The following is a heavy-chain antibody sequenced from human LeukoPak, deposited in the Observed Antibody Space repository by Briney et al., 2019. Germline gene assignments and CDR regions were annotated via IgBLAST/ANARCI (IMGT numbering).Heavy chain of an antibody. V-gene: IGHV3-30*18. CDR3: AKKAAPVSAIRAGFDY. CDR2: ISYDGITN. Sequence: PGGSLRLSCSASGFTFTNYGMYWVRQAPGKGLEWVAVISYDGITNYYADSVKGRFTVSRDNSENTLYLQMNSLRPDDTAVYYCAKKAAPVSAIRAGFDYWGQGTLVTVSS. CDR1: GFTFTNYG. D-gene: IGHD2-21*01. J-gene: IGHJ4*02.